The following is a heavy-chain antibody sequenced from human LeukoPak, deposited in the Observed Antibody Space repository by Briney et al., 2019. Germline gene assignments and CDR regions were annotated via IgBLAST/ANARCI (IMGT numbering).Heavy chain of an antibody. CDR3: AKSYTYGWASYYNHYDY. V-gene: IGHV3-23*01. D-gene: IGHD3-10*01. Sequence: GGSLRLSCAASGFTFNNYAMNWVRQAPGKGLEWISSISSSDVNTYYADSVKGRFTISSDNSENTLYLQMNSPRVEDTAVYYCAKSYTYGWASYYNHYDYWGQGTLVTVSS. CDR1: GFTFNNYA. J-gene: IGHJ4*02. CDR2: ISSSDVNT.